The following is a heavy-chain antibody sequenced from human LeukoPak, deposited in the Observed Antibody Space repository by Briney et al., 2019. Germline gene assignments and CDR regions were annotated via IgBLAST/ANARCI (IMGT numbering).Heavy chain of an antibody. D-gene: IGHD3-16*01. CDR2: IYSHNGGT. J-gene: IGHJ4*02. CDR1: GYKFTGDY. Sequence: GASVKVSCKSSGYKFTGDYIHWVRQAPGQGLEWMGWIYSHNGGTHYAQKFQGRVTMARDTSTSTAYVELSGLRLDDTAVYYCARGAVRFGDYWGQGTLVTVSA. V-gene: IGHV1-2*02. CDR3: ARGAVRFGDY.